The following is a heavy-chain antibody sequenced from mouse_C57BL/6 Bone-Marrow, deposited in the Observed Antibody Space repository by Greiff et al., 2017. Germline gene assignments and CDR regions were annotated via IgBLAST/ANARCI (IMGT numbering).Heavy chain of an antibody. D-gene: IGHD2-13*01. Sequence: VHVKQSGAELVKPGASVKLSCTASGFNITDYYLPWVKQRTEQGLECIGSIDPEDGETTYAPKFQGKAPLTADPSSNPAYLQLHSLTSEDTAVYYCASCDSSWFAYWGQGTLVTVSA. CDR2: IDPEDGET. J-gene: IGHJ3*01. CDR3: ASCDSSWFAY. V-gene: IGHV14-2*01. CDR1: GFNITDYY.